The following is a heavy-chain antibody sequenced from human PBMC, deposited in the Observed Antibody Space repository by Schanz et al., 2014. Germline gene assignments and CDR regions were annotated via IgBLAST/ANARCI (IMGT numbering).Heavy chain of an antibody. CDR1: GFTFNSYA. CDR3: AKGMGCCSGGACYNSYYYGLGV. V-gene: IGHV3-23*01. CDR2: ISHSGGSK. Sequence: DVQLLESGGGLVQPGGSLRLSCAASGFTFNSYAMTWVRQAPGKGLEWVSSISHSGGSKYYADSVKGRFTISRDSSENALYLQMSSLSADDTAVVYCAKGMGCCSGGACYNSYYYGLGVWGPGTTVTVS. D-gene: IGHD2-15*01. J-gene: IGHJ6*02.